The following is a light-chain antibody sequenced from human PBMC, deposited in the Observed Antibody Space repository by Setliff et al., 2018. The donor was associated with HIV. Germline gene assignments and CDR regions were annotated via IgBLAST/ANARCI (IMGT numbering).Light chain of an antibody. CDR3: SSYTSSSTVA. CDR2: EVS. J-gene: IGLJ2*01. CDR1: SGDIGGHNY. V-gene: IGLV2-14*01. Sequence: ASVSGSPGQSITISCTGNSGDIGGHNYVSWYQQYPGRAPKLIISEVSHRPSGISDRISGSKSGNTASLTISGLQADDEADYYCSSYTSSSTVAFGGGTQLTVL.